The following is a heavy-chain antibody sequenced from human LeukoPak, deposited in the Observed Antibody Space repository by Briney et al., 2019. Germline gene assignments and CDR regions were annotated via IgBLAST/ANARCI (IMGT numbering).Heavy chain of an antibody. J-gene: IGHJ3*02. CDR3: ARTPGVVQDAFDI. D-gene: IGHD2-15*01. CDR2: INNSGST. Sequence: SETLSLTCAVYGGSFSGYYWSWIRQPPGKGLEWIGEINNSGSTNYNPSLKSRVTISVDTSKNQFSLKLSSVTAADTAVYYCARTPGVVQDAFDIWGQGTMVTVSS. V-gene: IGHV4-34*01. CDR1: GGSFSGYY.